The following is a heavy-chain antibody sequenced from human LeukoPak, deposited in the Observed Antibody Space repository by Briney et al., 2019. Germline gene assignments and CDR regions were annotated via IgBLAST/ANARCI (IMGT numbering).Heavy chain of an antibody. D-gene: IGHD3-16*02. CDR3: ARARVIPASFDD. V-gene: IGHV4-61*02. CDR2: IYTSGRT. Sequence: PSQTLSLTCTVSGGSITFGSYYWTWIRQPPGKGLEWIGRIYTSGRTFYNPSLKSRVTISMDTSMNQFSLRLNSVTAADTAVYYCARARVIPASFDDWGQGALVTVSS. J-gene: IGHJ4*02. CDR1: GGSITFGSYY.